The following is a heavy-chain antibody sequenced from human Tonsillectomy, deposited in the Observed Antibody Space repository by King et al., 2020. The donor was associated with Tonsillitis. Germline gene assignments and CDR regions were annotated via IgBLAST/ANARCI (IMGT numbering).Heavy chain of an antibody. V-gene: IGHV1-8*02. D-gene: IGHD6-19*01. CDR3: ARTAGTDY. J-gene: IGHJ4*02. CDR2: MNPNSGNA. CDR1: GYTFTNYD. Sequence: QLVQSGAEVKKPGASVKVSCKASGYTFTNYDFNWVRQAPGQGLEWMGWMNPNSGNAGYAQKFQDRVTMTRNTSISTAYMELNSLRSEDTAVYYCARTAGTDYWGQGTLVTVSS.